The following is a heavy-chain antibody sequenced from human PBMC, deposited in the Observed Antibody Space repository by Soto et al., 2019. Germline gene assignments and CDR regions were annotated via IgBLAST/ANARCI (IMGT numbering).Heavy chain of an antibody. CDR2: VRNKGNSYET. CDR1: GFTFSGSA. D-gene: IGHD6-13*01. CDR3: TRLAAAGGIDC. J-gene: IGHJ4*02. V-gene: IGHV3-73*01. Sequence: EVQLVESGGGLVQPGGSLKLSCAASGFTFSGSAMHWVRQASGKGLEWVGRVRNKGNSYETALAASVKGRFSISRDDSKNTVYLQMNSLTTEDTAVYYCTRLAAAGGIDCWGQGTLVTVSS.